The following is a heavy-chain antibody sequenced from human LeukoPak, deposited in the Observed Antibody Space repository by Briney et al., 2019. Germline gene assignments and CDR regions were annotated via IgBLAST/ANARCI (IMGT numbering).Heavy chain of an antibody. V-gene: IGHV4-4*07. CDR2: IYTSGNT. D-gene: IGHD1-1*01. CDR3: ARDSVEGY. J-gene: IGHJ4*02. Sequence: SETLSLTCTVSGGSMGGYSWSWLRQPAGKGLEWIGRIYTSGNTNYNPSLKSRVTMSVDTSKNQFSLKLSSVTAADTGVYYCARDSVEGYWGQGTLVTVSS. CDR1: GGSMGGYS.